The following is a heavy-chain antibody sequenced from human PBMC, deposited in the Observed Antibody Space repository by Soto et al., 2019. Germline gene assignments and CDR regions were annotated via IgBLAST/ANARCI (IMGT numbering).Heavy chain of an antibody. J-gene: IGHJ6*02. CDR1: GFTFCSYA. CDR2: ISSNGGST. CDR3: VKSAYSSSWYPSHYYGMDV. D-gene: IGHD6-13*01. V-gene: IGHV3-64D*08. Sequence: GGSLRISCSACGFTFCSYAMHGVRQAPGKGLEYVSAISSNGGSTYYADSVKGRFTISRDNSKNTLYLQMSSLRAEDTAVYYCVKSAYSSSWYPSHYYGMDVWGQGTTVTVSS.